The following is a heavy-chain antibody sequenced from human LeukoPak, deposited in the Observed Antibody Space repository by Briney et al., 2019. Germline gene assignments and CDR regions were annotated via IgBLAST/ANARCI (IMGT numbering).Heavy chain of an antibody. V-gene: IGHV1-2*02. CDR1: GYTFTDYY. D-gene: IGHD1-26*01. CDR2: INPKNGGT. CDR3: ARGTPAPLLEGHY. Sequence: ASVKVSCKASGYTFTDYYMHWVRQAPGQGLEWMGWINPKNGGTNYVKKFQGRVTMTRDMSISTAYVELSSLISDDTAVFYCARGTPAPLLEGHYWGQGTLVTVSS. J-gene: IGHJ4*02.